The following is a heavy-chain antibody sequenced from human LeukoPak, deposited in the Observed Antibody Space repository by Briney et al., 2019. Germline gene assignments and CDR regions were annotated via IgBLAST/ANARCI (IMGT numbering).Heavy chain of an antibody. D-gene: IGHD5-24*01. Sequence: ASVKVSCKASGDTFTSYYMHWVRHAPGQGLEWMGIINPSGGSTSYAQKFQGRVTMTRDTSTSTVYMELSSLRSEDTAVYYCARDGMATIRGFDYWGQGTLVTVSS. J-gene: IGHJ4*02. CDR1: GDTFTSYY. CDR2: INPSGGST. CDR3: ARDGMATIRGFDY. V-gene: IGHV1-46*01.